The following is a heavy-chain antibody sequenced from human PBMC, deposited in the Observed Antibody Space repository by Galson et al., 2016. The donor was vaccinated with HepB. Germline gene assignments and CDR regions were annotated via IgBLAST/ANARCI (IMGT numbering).Heavy chain of an antibody. D-gene: IGHD6-13*01. CDR1: GYTFTNYY. J-gene: IGHJ5*02. CDR3: ARSLGAAAKGNNYFDH. CDR2: INPSGGAT. Sequence: SVKVSCKASGYTFTNYYIHWVRQAPGHGLEWMGIINPSGGATTYARKFQGRVTMTTDTSTTTVNLDLSSLNSEDTAVYYCARSLGAAAKGNNYFDHWGQGTMVSVSS. V-gene: IGHV1-46*03.